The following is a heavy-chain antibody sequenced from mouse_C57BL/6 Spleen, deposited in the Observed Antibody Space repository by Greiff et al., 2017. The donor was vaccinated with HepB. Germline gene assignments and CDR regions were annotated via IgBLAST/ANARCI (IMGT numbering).Heavy chain of an antibody. CDR1: GYTFTDHT. CDR3: ARRLYYDYEFDY. Sequence: VQGVESDAELVKPGASVKISCKVSGYTFTDHTIHWMKQRPEQGLEWIGYIYPRDGSTKYNEKFKGKATLTADKSSSTAYMQLNSLTSEDSAVYFCARRLYYDYEFDYWGQGTTLTVSS. CDR2: IYPRDGST. J-gene: IGHJ2*01. D-gene: IGHD2-4*01. V-gene: IGHV1-78*01.